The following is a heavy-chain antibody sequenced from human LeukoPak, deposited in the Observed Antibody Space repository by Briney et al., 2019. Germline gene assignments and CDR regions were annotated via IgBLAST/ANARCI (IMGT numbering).Heavy chain of an antibody. CDR2: IYYSGST. CDR1: GGSISSSSYH. CDR3: AREFGVNWFDP. J-gene: IGHJ5*02. Sequence: SETLSLTCTVSGGSISSSSYHWGWIRQPPGKGLEWIGSIYYSGSTYYNPSLKGRVTISVDTSKNQFSLKLSSVTAADTAVYYCAREFGVNWFDPWGQGTLVTVSS. D-gene: IGHD3-10*01. V-gene: IGHV4-39*02.